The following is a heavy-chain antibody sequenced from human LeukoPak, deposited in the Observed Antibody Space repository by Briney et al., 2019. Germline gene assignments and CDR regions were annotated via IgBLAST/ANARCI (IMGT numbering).Heavy chain of an antibody. CDR2: IYYDGSNQ. J-gene: IGHJ4*02. D-gene: IGHD5/OR15-5a*01. CDR1: GFTFLNEC. V-gene: IGHV3-33*01. Sequence: PGGSLRLSCAVSGFTFLNECMHWVRQAPGKGLEWVAIIYYDGSNQFYADSVKGRFTVSRDNSKNTLFLQMNSLRAEDTAVYYCARERSLPYFYSWGQGTLVTVSS. CDR3: ARERSLPYFYS.